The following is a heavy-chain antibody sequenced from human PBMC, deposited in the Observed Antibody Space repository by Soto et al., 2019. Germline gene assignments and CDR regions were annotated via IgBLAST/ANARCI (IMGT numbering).Heavy chain of an antibody. CDR2: IYYSGST. CDR1: GGSISSGGYY. D-gene: IGHD3-3*01. J-gene: IGHJ5*02. CDR3: AREAFDFWSGYLYWFDP. V-gene: IGHV4-31*03. Sequence: QVQLQESGPGLVKPSQTLSLTCTVSGGSISSGGYYWSWIRQHPGKGLEWIGYIYYSGSTYYNPSLKSRVTISVDSSKNQFSLKLSSVTAADTAVYYCAREAFDFWSGYLYWFDPWGQGTLVTVSS.